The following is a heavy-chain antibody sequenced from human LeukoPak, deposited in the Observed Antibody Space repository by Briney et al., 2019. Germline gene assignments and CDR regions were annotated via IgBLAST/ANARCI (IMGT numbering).Heavy chain of an antibody. D-gene: IGHD6-6*01. V-gene: IGHV4-39*01. CDR1: GGSISSHY. Sequence: SETLSLTCTVSGGSISSHYWGWIRQPPGKGLEWIGSSSYSGDTYYNPSLKSRVSISVDTSKNQFSLKLSSVTAADTAVYYCARHRPSSSLEYWGQGTLVTVSS. CDR2: SSYSGDT. CDR3: ARHRPSSSLEY. J-gene: IGHJ4*02.